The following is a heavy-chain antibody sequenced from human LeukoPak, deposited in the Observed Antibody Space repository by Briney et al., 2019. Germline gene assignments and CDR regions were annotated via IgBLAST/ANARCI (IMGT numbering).Heavy chain of an antibody. Sequence: GGSLRLSCAASGFTFSNSGMNWVRQAPGKGLEWVSSISSSSSYIYYADSVKGRFTISRDNAKNSLYLQMNSLRAEDTAVYYYARGSLSRYYYDSSRFDPWGQGTLVTVSS. J-gene: IGHJ5*02. CDR3: ARGSLSRYYYDSSRFDP. V-gene: IGHV3-21*01. CDR1: GFTFSNSG. D-gene: IGHD3-22*01. CDR2: ISSSSSYI.